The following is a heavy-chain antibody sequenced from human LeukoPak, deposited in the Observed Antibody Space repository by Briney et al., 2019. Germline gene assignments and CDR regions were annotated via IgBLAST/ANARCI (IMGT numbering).Heavy chain of an antibody. CDR1: GGTFSSYA. V-gene: IGHV1-69*05. CDR2: IIPIFGTA. CDR3: ARSSVPLLPSCSGGSCYSNYYYYMDV. D-gene: IGHD2-15*01. Sequence: SVKLSCTASGGTFSSYAISWVRQAPGQGLEWMGGIIPIFGTANYAQKFQGRVTITTDESTSTAYMELSSLRSEDTAVYYCARSSVPLLPSCSGGSCYSNYYYYMDVWGKGTTVTVSS. J-gene: IGHJ6*03.